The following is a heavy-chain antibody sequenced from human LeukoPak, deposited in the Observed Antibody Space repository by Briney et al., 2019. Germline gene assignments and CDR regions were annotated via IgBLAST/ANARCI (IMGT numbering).Heavy chain of an antibody. CDR3: AWGFCTSASCYGSY. CDR1: GFTFRSYT. V-gene: IGHV3-21*01. J-gene: IGHJ4*02. CDR2: ISSSSSSI. D-gene: IGHD2-2*01. Sequence: GGSLRLSCAASGFTFRSYTMNWVRQAPGKGLEWVSSISSSSSSIYYADSVKGRFTISRDNAKKSLYLQMNSLRAEDTAMYYCAWGFCTSASCYGSYWGQGTLVTVSS.